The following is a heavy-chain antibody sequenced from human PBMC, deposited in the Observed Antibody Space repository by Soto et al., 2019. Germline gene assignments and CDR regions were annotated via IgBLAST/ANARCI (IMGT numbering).Heavy chain of an antibody. J-gene: IGHJ5*02. V-gene: IGHV3-7*01. Sequence: GGSLRLSCAASGFTFSSYWMSWVRQAPGKGLEWVANIKQDGSEKYYVDSVKGRFTISRDNAKSSLYLQMNSLRAEDTAVYYCARDTVPGLFPNNWFDPWGQGTLVTVSS. CDR2: IKQDGSEK. CDR3: ARDTVPGLFPNNWFDP. CDR1: GFTFSSYW. D-gene: IGHD4-4*01.